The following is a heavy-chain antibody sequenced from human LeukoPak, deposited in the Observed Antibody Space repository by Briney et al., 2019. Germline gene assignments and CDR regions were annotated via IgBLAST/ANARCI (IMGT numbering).Heavy chain of an antibody. CDR2: IYTSGST. J-gene: IGHJ4*02. CDR3: ARDYGYSDY. V-gene: IGHV4-38-2*02. CDR1: GYSISSGYY. D-gene: IGHD5-24*01. Sequence: SETLSLTCTVSGYSISSGYYWGWIRQPPGKGLEWIGRIYTSGSTNYNPSLKSRVTISVDTSKNQFSLKLSSVTAADTAVYYCARDYGYSDYWGQGTLVTVSS.